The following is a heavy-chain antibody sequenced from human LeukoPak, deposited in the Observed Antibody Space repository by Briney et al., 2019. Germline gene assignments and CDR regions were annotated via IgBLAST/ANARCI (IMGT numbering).Heavy chain of an antibody. J-gene: IGHJ6*02. CDR1: GYTFTGYY. CDR3: ATIKAVGVPVAIDAYYSYGMDV. V-gene: IGHV1-2*02. CDR2: INPNSGGT. Sequence: ASVKVSCKASGYTFTGYYMHWVRQAPGQGLEWMGWINPNSGGTNYAQKFQGRVTMTRDTSISTAYMELSSLRSEDTAVYYCATIKAVGVPVAIDAYYSYGMDVWGQGTAVTVSS. D-gene: IGHD2-2*02.